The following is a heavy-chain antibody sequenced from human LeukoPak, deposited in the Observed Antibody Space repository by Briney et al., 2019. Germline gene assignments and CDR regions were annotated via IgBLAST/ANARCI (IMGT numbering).Heavy chain of an antibody. CDR3: ARRYGDHNLYYFNY. V-gene: IGHV4-59*08. J-gene: IGHJ4*02. Sequence: SETLSLTCTVSGDSISSYYWSWIRQPPGKGLEWIGYIYYTGSTNYNPSLKSRVTMSVDTSKNQFSLKLSSVPAADTAVYYCARRYGDHNLYYFNYWGQGTLVTVSS. CDR2: IYYTGST. D-gene: IGHD4-17*01. CDR1: GDSISSYY.